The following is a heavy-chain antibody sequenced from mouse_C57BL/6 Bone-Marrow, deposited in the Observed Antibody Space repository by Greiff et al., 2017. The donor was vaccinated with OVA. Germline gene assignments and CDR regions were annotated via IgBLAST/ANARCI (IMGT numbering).Heavy chain of an antibody. CDR2: IYPVSGET. V-gene: IGHV1-11*01. Sequence: QVQLKQSGAELASPGASVTLSCKASGYTFTDHIMNWVKKRPGQGLEWIGRIYPVSGETHSNQKFIGKATVSVDRSSSTLYIVLNSLTSEDPAVYYCGRQTTVVATDYWGQGTTLTVSS. CDR1: GYTFTDHI. D-gene: IGHD1-1*01. J-gene: IGHJ2*01. CDR3: GRQTTVVATDY.